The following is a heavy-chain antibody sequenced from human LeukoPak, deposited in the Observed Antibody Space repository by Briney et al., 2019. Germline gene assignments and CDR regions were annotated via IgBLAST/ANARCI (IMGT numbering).Heavy chain of an antibody. D-gene: IGHD3-22*01. CDR3: SAWFEY. CDR2: IKEDGTEK. Sequence: PGGSLRLSCAVSGFTFSSYWMSWVRQAPGKGLEWVANIKEDGTEKYYQDSVKGRFTISRDNAKNSLYLQMNSLYCAREVVLSTSAWFEYWGQGTLVTVSS. CDR1: GFTFSSYW. V-gene: IGHV3-7*01. J-gene: IGHJ4*02.